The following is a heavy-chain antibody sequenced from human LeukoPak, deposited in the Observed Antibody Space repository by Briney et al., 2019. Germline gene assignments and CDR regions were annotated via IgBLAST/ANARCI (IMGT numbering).Heavy chain of an antibody. D-gene: IGHD6-13*01. CDR3: ARAYSSWEFDY. V-gene: IGHV1-2*04. J-gene: IGHJ4*02. CDR1: GYTFTSYD. CDR2: INPNSGGT. Sequence: ASVKVSCKASGYTFTSYDINWVRQAPGQGLEWMGWINPNSGGTNYAQKFQGWVTMTRDTSISTAYMELSRLRSDDTAVYYCARAYSSWEFDYWGQGTLVTVSS.